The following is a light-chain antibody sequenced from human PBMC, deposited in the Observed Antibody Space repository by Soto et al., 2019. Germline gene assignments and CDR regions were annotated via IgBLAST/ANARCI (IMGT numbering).Light chain of an antibody. CDR1: SSDVGRYNY. CDR2: DVS. V-gene: IGLV2-14*01. Sequence: QSALTQPASVSGSPGQSITFSCTGTSSDVGRYNYVSWYQQQPGKVPKLMIYDVSNRPSGVSNRFSGSKSGNTASLTISGLQAEDEADYYCSSYTSSSTSRYVFGTGTKVTVL. CDR3: SSYTSSSTSRYV. J-gene: IGLJ1*01.